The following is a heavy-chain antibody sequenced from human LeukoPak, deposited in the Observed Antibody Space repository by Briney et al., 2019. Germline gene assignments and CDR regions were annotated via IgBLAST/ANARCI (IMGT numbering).Heavy chain of an antibody. V-gene: IGHV3-23*01. CDR2: ISGSGGAT. J-gene: IGHJ4*02. Sequence: GGSLRLSCAASGFPFSSYAMSWVRQAPGKGLEWVSDISGSGGATFYADSVKGRFTISRDNSKNTLFLQMNSLRAEDTAVYYCARHSLIVVDTELSCWGQGTLVTVSS. CDR3: ARHSLIVVDTELSC. D-gene: IGHD3-22*01. CDR1: GFPFSSYA.